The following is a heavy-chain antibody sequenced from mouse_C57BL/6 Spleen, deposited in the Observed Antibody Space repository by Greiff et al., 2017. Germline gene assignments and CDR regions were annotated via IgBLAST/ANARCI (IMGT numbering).Heavy chain of an antibody. CDR1: GYTFTSYW. J-gene: IGHJ3*01. D-gene: IGHD1-1*01. CDR2: IDPSDSYT. Sequence: VQLQQPGAELVMPGASVKLSCKASGYTFTSYWMHWVKQRPGQGLEWIGEIDPSDSYTNYNQKFKGKSTLTVDNSSSTAYMQLSSLTSEDSAVYYCAREGYYGSSPSWFAYWGQGTLVTVSA. CDR3: AREGYYGSSPSWFAY. V-gene: IGHV1-69*01.